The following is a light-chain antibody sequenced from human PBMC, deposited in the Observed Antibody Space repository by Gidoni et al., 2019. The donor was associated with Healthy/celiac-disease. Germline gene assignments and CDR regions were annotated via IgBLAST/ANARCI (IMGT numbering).Light chain of an antibody. CDR2: YAS. Sequence: DIQMTQSQSSLSASVGDRVTITCQASQDISNYLNWYQQKPGKAPKLLIYYASNLETGVPSRFSGSGSGTDFTFTISSLQPEDIATYYCQQLREALTFGGGTKVEIK. V-gene: IGKV1-33*01. J-gene: IGKJ4*01. CDR1: QDISNY. CDR3: QQLREALT.